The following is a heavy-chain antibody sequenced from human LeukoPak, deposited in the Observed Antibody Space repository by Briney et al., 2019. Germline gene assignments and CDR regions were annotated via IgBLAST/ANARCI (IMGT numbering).Heavy chain of an antibody. CDR1: GFTFTSYA. V-gene: IGHV3-23*01. D-gene: IGHD7-27*01. J-gene: IGHJ4*02. Sequence: GGSLRLSCAASGFTFTSYAMSWVRQAPGKGLEWVSSVSGSGDGTHYADSVKGRFTISRDNSKKTLDLHMERLSAGDKAVYYCAKEPTGGNYGHRRVYYLGQGTMVTVFS. CDR2: VSGSGDGT. CDR3: AKEPTGGNYGHRRVYY.